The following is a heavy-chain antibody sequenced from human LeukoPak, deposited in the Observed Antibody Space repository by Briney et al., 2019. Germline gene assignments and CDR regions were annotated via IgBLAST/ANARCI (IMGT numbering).Heavy chain of an antibody. CDR2: INTNTGNP. D-gene: IGHD2-2*01. V-gene: IGHV7-4-1*02. J-gene: IGHJ3*01. Sequence: ASVKVSCKASGYTFTNYAMNWVRQAPGQGLEWMGWINTNTGNPTYAQGFTGRCVFSLDTSVSTAYLQISSLKAEDTAVYYCARDHVKLGSSFHPFDAFDVWGQGTLVTVSS. CDR3: ARDHVKLGSSFHPFDAFDV. CDR1: GYTFTNYA.